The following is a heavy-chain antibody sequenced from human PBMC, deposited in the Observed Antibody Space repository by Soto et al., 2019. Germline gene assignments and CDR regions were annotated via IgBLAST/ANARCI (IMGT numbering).Heavy chain of an antibody. CDR2: IIPIFGTA. V-gene: IGHV1-69*13. J-gene: IGHJ4*02. CDR3: ALRSMAVVPEY. CDR1: GGTFSSYA. D-gene: IGHD3-22*01. Sequence: ASVKVSCKASGGTFSSYAISCVRQAPGQGLEWMGGIIPIFGTANYAQKFQGRVTITADESTSTAYMELSSLRSEDTAVYYCALRSMAVVPEYWGQGTLVTVSS.